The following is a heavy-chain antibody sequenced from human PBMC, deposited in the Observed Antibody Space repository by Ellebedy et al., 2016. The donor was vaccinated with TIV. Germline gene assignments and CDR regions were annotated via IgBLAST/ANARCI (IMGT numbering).Heavy chain of an antibody. CDR2: INSDGSST. CDR1: GFTFSSYW. D-gene: IGHD2-2*03. CDR3: ASEWMRGMDV. Sequence: GGSLRLSXAASGFTFSSYWMHWVRQAPGKGLMWVSRINSDGSSTSYADSVKGRCTISRDNAKNTLYLQMNNLRAEDSAVYYCASEWMRGMDVWGQGTTVTVSS. V-gene: IGHV3-74*01. J-gene: IGHJ6*02.